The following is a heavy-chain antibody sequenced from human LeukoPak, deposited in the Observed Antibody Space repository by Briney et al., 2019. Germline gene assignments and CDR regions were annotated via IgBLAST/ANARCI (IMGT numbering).Heavy chain of an antibody. J-gene: IGHJ4*02. D-gene: IGHD2-21*02. CDR2: IDTSGST. CDR1: GASISDYY. Sequence: SETLSLTCIVSGASISDYYWSWIRQPAGKGLEWIGRIDTSGSTNYKPSLKSRLTMSVDTSKRQFSLKLSFVTTADTAVYYCAKWACGSGGDCHEFDYWGQGALVTVSS. CDR3: AKWACGSGGDCHEFDY. V-gene: IGHV4-4*07.